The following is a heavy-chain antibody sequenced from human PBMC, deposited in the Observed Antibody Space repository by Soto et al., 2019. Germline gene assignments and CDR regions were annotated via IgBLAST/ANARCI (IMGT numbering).Heavy chain of an antibody. CDR2: ISGSDGKA. D-gene: IGHD2-15*01. V-gene: IGHV3-23*01. Sequence: GGSLRLSCAASGFSFSSYAMSWVRQAPGKGLEWVSTISGSDGKAFYADSVKGRFSISRDTSDNMLYLQMNSLRDDDTAVYYCARWSYLDYWGQGARVTVSS. J-gene: IGHJ4*02. CDR1: GFSFSSYA. CDR3: ARWSYLDY.